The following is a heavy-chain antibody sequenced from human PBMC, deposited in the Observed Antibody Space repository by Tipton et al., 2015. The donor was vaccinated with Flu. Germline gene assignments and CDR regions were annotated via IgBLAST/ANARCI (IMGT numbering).Heavy chain of an antibody. CDR2: SNPNNGGT. D-gene: IGHD6-19*01. CDR3: ARGEVGQWLGY. J-gene: IGHJ4*02. CDR1: GYIFTGYY. V-gene: IGHV1-2*06. Sequence: QVQLVQSGAEVKKPGASVKVSCKASGYIFTGYYIHWVRQAPGKGLEWMGRSNPNNGGTDYAQKFQGRVSMTRDTPLTTAYLELNSLRSDDTAVYFCARGEVGQWLGYWGQGTLVTVSS.